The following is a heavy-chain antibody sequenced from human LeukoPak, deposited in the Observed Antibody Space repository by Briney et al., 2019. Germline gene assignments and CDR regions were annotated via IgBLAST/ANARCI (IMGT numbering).Heavy chain of an antibody. CDR2: ISYSGST. D-gene: IGHD3-16*01. J-gene: IGHJ6*01. V-gene: IGHV4-31*03. CDR1: GVSISSGGYY. CDR3: ARDHDQRNYYYGMDV. Sequence: SQTLPLTCTVSGVSISSGGYYWSWIRQHPGQGLEWIGYISYSGSTYYNPSLKSRVTISVDTSKNQFSLKLSSVTAADTAVYYCARDHDQRNYYYGMDVWGQGTTVTVSS.